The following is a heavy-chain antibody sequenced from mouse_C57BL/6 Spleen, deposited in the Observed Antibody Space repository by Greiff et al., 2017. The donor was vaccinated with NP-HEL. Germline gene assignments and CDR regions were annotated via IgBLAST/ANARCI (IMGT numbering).Heavy chain of an antibody. V-gene: IGHV2-5*01. Sequence: QVQLKESGPGLVQPSQSLSITCTVSGFSLTSYGVHWVRQSPGKGLEWLGVIWRGGSTAYNAAFMSRLSITKDNSKSQVFFKMNSLQADDTAIYYCAKKGDYDGYAMDYWGQGTSVTVSS. J-gene: IGHJ4*01. CDR2: IWRGGST. CDR3: AKKGDYDGYAMDY. CDR1: GFSLTSYG. D-gene: IGHD2-4*01.